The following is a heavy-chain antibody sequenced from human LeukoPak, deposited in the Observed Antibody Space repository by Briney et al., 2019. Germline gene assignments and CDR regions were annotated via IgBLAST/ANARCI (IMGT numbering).Heavy chain of an antibody. Sequence: SETLSLTCAVSGYSISSGYYWGWIRQPPGKGLEWIGSIYHSGSTSYNPPLKSRVTISVDTSKNHFSLKLSSLTAADTAVYYCARHVLGISDAFDIWGQGTMVTVSS. J-gene: IGHJ3*02. D-gene: IGHD7-27*01. CDR1: GYSISSGYY. CDR3: ARHVLGISDAFDI. V-gene: IGHV4-38-2*01. CDR2: IYHSGST.